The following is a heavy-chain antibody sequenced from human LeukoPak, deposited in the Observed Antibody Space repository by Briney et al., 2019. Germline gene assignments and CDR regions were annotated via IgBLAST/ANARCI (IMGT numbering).Heavy chain of an antibody. CDR1: GYTFTSYD. V-gene: IGHV1-8*01. CDR3: ARTYSGYVDFDY. CDR2: MNPNSGNT. Sequence: ASVKVSCKASGYTFTSYDINWVRQATGQGLEWMGWMNPNSGNTGYAQKFQGRVTMTRNTSISTAYMELSSLRSEDTAVYYCARTYSGYVDFDYWGQGTLVTVSS. J-gene: IGHJ4*02. D-gene: IGHD5-12*01.